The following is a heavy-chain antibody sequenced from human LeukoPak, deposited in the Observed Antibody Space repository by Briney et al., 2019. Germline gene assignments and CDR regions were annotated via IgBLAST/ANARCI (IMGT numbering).Heavy chain of an antibody. CDR2: IHYSGST. Sequence: AETLSLTCTVSGGPIRTYQWSWIRQPPGKGLEWIGNIHYSGSTNYNPSLKSRVTISVDTSKNQFSLKLSSVTAADTAVYYCARVGTVTLYYYYMDVWGKGTTVTVSS. CDR1: GGPIRTYQ. D-gene: IGHD4-17*01. CDR3: ARVGTVTLYYYYMDV. J-gene: IGHJ6*03. V-gene: IGHV4-59*12.